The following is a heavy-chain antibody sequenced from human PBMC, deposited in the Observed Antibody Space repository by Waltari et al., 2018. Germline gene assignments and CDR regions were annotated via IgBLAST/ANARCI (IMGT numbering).Heavy chain of an antibody. Sequence: EVQLVESGGDLVQPGGSLRLSCTASGFSFSSYWMSWVRQAPGKGPEWGANIKEDGIAKYYVDSVKGRFTISRDNAKNSLYLQMNNLRVEDTALYYCVGTPHWYYFDYWGPGTLVTVSS. CDR1: GFSFSSYW. J-gene: IGHJ4*02. D-gene: IGHD2-8*02. CDR3: VGTPHWYYFDY. CDR2: IKEDGIAK. V-gene: IGHV3-7*01.